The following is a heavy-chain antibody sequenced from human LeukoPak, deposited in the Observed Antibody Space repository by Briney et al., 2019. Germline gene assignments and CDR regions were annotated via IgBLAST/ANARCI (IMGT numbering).Heavy chain of an antibody. CDR2: ISSSSSYI. V-gene: IGHV3-21*01. J-gene: IGHJ6*02. CDR1: GFTFSSYS. Sequence: GGSLRLSCAASGFTFSSYSMNWVRQAPGKGLGWVSSISSSSSYIYYADSVKGRFTISRDNAKNSLYLQMNSLRAEDTAVYYCARDLIAMVRDQQAYYYYYGMDVWGQGTTVTVSS. CDR3: ARDLIAMVRDQQAYYYYYGMDV. D-gene: IGHD3-10*01.